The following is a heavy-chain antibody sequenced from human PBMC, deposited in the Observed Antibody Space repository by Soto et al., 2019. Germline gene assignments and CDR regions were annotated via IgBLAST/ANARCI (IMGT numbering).Heavy chain of an antibody. CDR1: GFIFSAFT. Sequence: GGSLRLSCAASGFIFSAFTMHWVRQAPGKGLEWVAVISYDGTNTYYADSVKGRFTISRDNSKNTLDLQMSSLRSEDTAVYYCARDPVVVVPAARGPPYGMDVWGQGTTVTVSS. CDR3: ARDPVVVVPAARGPPYGMDV. V-gene: IGHV3-30-3*01. D-gene: IGHD2-2*01. CDR2: ISYDGTNT. J-gene: IGHJ6*02.